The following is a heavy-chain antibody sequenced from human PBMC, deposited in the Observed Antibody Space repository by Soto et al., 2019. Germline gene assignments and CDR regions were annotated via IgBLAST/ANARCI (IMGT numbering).Heavy chain of an antibody. Sequence: GGSLRLSCAASGFTFSGYAMSWVRQAPGKGLEWIGRIRGKRGNDGTAYAASVKGRFTISRDDSKTTTYLQMNSLKIEDTAVYYCTRRRDWTDVDPLDYWGQGTLVTVSS. J-gene: IGHJ4*02. CDR2: IRGKRGNDGT. CDR3: TRRRDWTDVDPLDY. CDR1: GFTFSGYA. D-gene: IGHD2-21*01. V-gene: IGHV3-73*01.